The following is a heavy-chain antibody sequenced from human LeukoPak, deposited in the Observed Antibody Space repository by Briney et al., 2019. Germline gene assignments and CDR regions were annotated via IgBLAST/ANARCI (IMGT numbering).Heavy chain of an antibody. CDR3: ARVHCSGSP. CDR1: GFTPSGYA. CDR2: ISYDGSNK. D-gene: IGHD3-10*02. Sequence: PGGSLRLSCAASGFTPSGYATHWVRPAPGKGLEWVAVISYDGSNKYYADSVKGRFTHARDNSKNTLYLQRNSLRAEDTAVYYCARVHCSGSPWGQGTLVTVSS. V-gene: IGHV3-30*04. J-gene: IGHJ5*02.